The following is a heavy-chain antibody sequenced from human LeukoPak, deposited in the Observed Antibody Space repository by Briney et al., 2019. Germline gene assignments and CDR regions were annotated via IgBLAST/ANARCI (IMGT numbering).Heavy chain of an antibody. V-gene: IGHV1-2*02. D-gene: IGHD3-10*01. CDR2: INPNSGGT. CDR1: GYTFTGYY. Sequence: GASVKVSCKASGYTFTGYYMHWVRQAPGQGLEWMGWINPNSGGTNYAQKFQGRVTMTRDTSISTAYMELSRLRSDDTAVYYCARALRAYGSGAGGFDPWGQGTLVTVSS. CDR3: ARALRAYGSGAGGFDP. J-gene: IGHJ5*02.